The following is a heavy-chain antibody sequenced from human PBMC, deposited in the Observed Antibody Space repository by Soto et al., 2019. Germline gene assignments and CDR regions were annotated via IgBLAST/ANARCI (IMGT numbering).Heavy chain of an antibody. Sequence: GGSLRLSCAASGFTFSSYSMNWVRQAPGKGLEWVSYISSSSSTIYYADSVKGRFTISRDNAKNSLYLQMNSLRAEDTAVYYCARDPTGVGVVPPIGWGQGTQVTVSS. CDR2: ISSSSSTI. J-gene: IGHJ4*02. CDR3: ARDPTGVGVVPPIG. D-gene: IGHD3-3*01. V-gene: IGHV3-48*01. CDR1: GFTFSSYS.